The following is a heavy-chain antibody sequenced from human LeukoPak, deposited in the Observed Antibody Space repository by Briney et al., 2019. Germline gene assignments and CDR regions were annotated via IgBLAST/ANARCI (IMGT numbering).Heavy chain of an antibody. V-gene: IGHV3-74*01. CDR1: GFTLSNSW. J-gene: IGHJ5*02. CDR2: INSDGSTT. Sequence: GGSLRLSCAASGFTLSNSWIHWVRQAPGKGLVWVSRINSDGSTTAYADSVKGRFTISRDNAKNTLYLQMNSLRAEDTAVYYCARAARADCTSPTCHSWLAPWGQGTQVTVSS. CDR3: ARAARADCTSPTCHSWLAP. D-gene: IGHD2/OR15-2a*01.